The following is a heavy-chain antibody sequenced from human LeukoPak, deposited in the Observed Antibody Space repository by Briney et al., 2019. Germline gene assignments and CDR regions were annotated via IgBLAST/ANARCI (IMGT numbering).Heavy chain of an antibody. V-gene: IGHV3-23*01. Sequence: GGSLRLSCAASGFTFSTYAMSWVRQIPGKGLEWVSAISGSDDGTYCADSVKGRFTISRDNSKNTLYLQMNSLRAEDTAVYYCAKHGSSGYNFDYWGQGILVTVSS. CDR1: GFTFSTYA. D-gene: IGHD3-22*01. J-gene: IGHJ4*02. CDR2: ISGSDDGT. CDR3: AKHGSSGYNFDY.